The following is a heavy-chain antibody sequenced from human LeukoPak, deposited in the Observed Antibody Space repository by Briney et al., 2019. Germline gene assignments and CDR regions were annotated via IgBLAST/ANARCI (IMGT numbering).Heavy chain of an antibody. Sequence: PGGSLRPSCAASGFTFSTYGMAWVRQVPGNRLEWVSSIGATGGLISYADSVKGRFTVSSSEKTFYLQMNSLRAEDTAVYFCAAKILGSAPFDFWGQGTLVTVSA. CDR3: AAKILGSAPFDF. CDR2: IGATGGLI. J-gene: IGHJ4*02. V-gene: IGHV3-23*01. CDR1: GFTFSTYG. D-gene: IGHD3-10*01.